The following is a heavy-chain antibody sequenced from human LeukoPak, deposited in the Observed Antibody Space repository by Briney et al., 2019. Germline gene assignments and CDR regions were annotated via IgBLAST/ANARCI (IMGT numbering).Heavy chain of an antibody. Sequence: PSETLSLTCTVSGGSISSRSYYWGWIRQPPGKGLEWIGTIYYSGSTNYNPSLKSRVTISVDTSKNQFSLKLSSVTAADTAVYYCARGGFNNWVVVPAATRSAHFDYWGQGTLVTVSS. V-gene: IGHV4-39*07. CDR2: IYYSGST. CDR3: ARGGFNNWVVVPAATRSAHFDY. J-gene: IGHJ4*02. D-gene: IGHD2-2*01. CDR1: GGSISSRSYY.